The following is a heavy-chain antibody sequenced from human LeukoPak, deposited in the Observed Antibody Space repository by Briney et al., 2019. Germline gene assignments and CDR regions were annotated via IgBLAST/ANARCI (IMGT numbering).Heavy chain of an antibody. J-gene: IGHJ4*02. D-gene: IGHD5/OR15-5a*01. Sequence: GGSLRLSCAASGFIFSDYYMSWIRQTPGKGLEWISYISSSSSYTNYVDSVKGRFTISRDNAKNSLYLQMNSLRAEDTAVYYCARAVSVSSYYFDCWGQGTLVTVSS. CDR3: ARAVSVSSYYFDC. V-gene: IGHV3-11*05. CDR2: ISSSSSYT. CDR1: GFIFSDYY.